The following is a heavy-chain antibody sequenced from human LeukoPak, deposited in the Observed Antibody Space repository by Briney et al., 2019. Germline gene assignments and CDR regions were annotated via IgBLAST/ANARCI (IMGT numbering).Heavy chain of an antibody. J-gene: IGHJ6*03. Sequence: SETLSLTCAVYGGSFSGYYWSWIRQPPGKGLEWIGEINHSGSTNYNPSLKSRVTISVDTSKNQFSLKLSSVTAADTAVYYCAGSSGYDYYYYYYMDVWGKGTTVTVSS. V-gene: IGHV4-34*01. D-gene: IGHD5-12*01. CDR2: INHSGST. CDR1: GGSFSGYY. CDR3: AGSSGYDYYYYYYMDV.